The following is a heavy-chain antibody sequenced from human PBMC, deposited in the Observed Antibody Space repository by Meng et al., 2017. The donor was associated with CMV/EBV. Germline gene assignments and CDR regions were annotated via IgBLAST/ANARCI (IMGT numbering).Heavy chain of an antibody. V-gene: IGHV1-2*02. Sequence: TFPGYYMDWVRQAPGRGLEWTGWINPNSGGTNYAQKFQGRVTMTRDTSISTAYMEMSRLRSDDTAVYYCARASDGLGIYSYGHFDYWGQGTLVTVSS. CDR1: TFPGYY. CDR2: INPNSGGT. D-gene: IGHD5-18*01. J-gene: IGHJ4*02. CDR3: ARASDGLGIYSYGHFDY.